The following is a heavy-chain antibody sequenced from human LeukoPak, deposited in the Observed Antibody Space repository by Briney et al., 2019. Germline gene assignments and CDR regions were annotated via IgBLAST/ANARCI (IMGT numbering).Heavy chain of an antibody. V-gene: IGHV3-66*02. CDR1: GFTVSDSY. CDR3: ARENGYFSTTSCPFGY. D-gene: IGHD2-2*01. J-gene: IGHJ4*02. Sequence: GGSLRLSCAAPGFTVSDSYMSWVRQAPGKGLEWVSVIYNVGTTEYADSVRGRFTISRDNSKNTLYLRMNGLRPEDTAVYYCARENGYFSTTSCPFGYWGQGTLVTVSS. CDR2: IYNVGTT.